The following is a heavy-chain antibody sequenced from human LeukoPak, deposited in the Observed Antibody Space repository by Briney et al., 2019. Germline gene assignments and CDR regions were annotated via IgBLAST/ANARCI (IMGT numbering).Heavy chain of an antibody. CDR1: GGSIGSGGYY. D-gene: IGHD3-22*01. J-gene: IGHJ4*02. CDR2: IYYSGST. Sequence: PSETLSLTCTVSGGSIGSGGYYWSWIRQHPGKGLEWIGYIYYSGSTYYNPSLKSRVTISVDTSKNQFSLELSSVTAADTAVYYCARAYYDSSGSHFDYWGQGTLVTVSS. CDR3: ARAYYDSSGSHFDY. V-gene: IGHV4-31*03.